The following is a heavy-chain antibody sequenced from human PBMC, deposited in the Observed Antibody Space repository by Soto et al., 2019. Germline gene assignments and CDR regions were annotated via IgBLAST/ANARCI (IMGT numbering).Heavy chain of an antibody. CDR3: AKDRTVAARNFDY. D-gene: IGHD6-6*01. Sequence: LRLSCAASGFTFSNYAMGWVRQAPGKGLGWVSSISTSIDATYYADSVKGRFTISRDDSKNTLYLQMNSLRAEDTAVYYCAKDRTVAARNFDYWGQGTLVTVSS. V-gene: IGHV3-23*01. J-gene: IGHJ4*02. CDR1: GFTFSNYA. CDR2: ISTSIDAT.